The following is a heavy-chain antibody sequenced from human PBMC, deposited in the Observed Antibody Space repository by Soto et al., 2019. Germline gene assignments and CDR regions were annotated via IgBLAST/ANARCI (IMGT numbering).Heavy chain of an antibody. Sequence: GSGPTLVNPTQTLTLTCTFSGCSINTSGMCVSWIRQPPGKALEWLALIDWDDDKYYSTSLKTRLTISKDTSKNQVVLTMTNMDPVDTATYYCARFVEMGDDAFDIWGQGTMVTVS. CDR2: IDWDDDK. CDR3: ARFVEMGDDAFDI. D-gene: IGHD3-16*01. J-gene: IGHJ3*02. CDR1: GCSINTSGMC. V-gene: IGHV2-70*01.